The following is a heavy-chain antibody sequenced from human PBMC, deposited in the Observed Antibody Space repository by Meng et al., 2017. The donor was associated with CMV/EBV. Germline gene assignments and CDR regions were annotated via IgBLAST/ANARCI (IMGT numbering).Heavy chain of an antibody. CDR1: GGSVSSGSYY. CDR2: IYYSGST. J-gene: IGHJ5*02. D-gene: IGHD3-3*01. Sequence: SETLSLTCTVSGGSVSSGSYYWSWIRQPPGKGLEWIGYIYYSGSTNYNPSLKSRVTISVDTSKNQFSLKLSSVIAADTAVYYCAREGSDSIFGVASHLNWFDPWGQGTLVTVSS. CDR3: AREGSDSIFGVASHLNWFDP. V-gene: IGHV4-61*01.